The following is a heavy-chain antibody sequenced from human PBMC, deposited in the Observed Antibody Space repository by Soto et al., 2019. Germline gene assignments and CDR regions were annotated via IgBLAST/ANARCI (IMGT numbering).Heavy chain of an antibody. CDR3: AKDREPTYYDFWSGLDY. D-gene: IGHD3-3*01. V-gene: IGHV3-30*18. CDR1: GFTFSSSG. CDR2: ISYDDKNK. J-gene: IGHJ4*02. Sequence: GGSLRLSCAASGFTFSSSGMPWVRQAPGKGVGCLAFISYDDKNKYYAASVKGRFTISRDESKNTLYLQMNSLRAEDTAVYYCAKDREPTYYDFWSGLDYWGQGTLVTVSS.